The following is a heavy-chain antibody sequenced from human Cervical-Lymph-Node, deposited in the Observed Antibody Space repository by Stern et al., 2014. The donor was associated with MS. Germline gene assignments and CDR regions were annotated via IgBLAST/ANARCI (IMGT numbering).Heavy chain of an antibody. CDR3: AITEACLYDYLPT. V-gene: IGHV1-69*01. CDR2: IIPIFGTA. CDR1: GGTFSTYA. J-gene: IGHJ4*02. Sequence: QVQLVQSGAEVKKPGSSVKVSCKASGGTFSTYAISWVRQAPGQGLEWMGGIIPIFGTANYAQKFLARLTITADASTSTAYMELSSLRSEDTAFYYCAITEACLYDYLPTWGQGTLVTVSS. D-gene: IGHD5-12*01.